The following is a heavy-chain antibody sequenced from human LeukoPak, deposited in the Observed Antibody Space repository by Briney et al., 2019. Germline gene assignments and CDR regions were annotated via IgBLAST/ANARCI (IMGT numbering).Heavy chain of an antibody. J-gene: IGHJ4*02. CDR3: ATRWFGEHMDYFDY. CDR2: INPNSGGT. Sequence: ASVKVSCKASGYTFTGYYMHWVRQAPGQGLEWMGWINPNSGGTNYAQKFQGRVTMTRDTSINTAYMELSRLRSDDTAVYYCATRWFGEHMDYFDYWGQGTLVTVSS. D-gene: IGHD3-10*01. V-gene: IGHV1-2*02. CDR1: GYTFTGYY.